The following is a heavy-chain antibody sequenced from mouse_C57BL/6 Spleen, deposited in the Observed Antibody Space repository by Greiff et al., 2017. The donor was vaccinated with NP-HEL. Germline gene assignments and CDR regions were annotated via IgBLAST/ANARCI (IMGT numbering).Heavy chain of an antibody. CDR2: IRNKANNHAT. J-gene: IGHJ2*01. CDR1: GFTFSDAW. V-gene: IGHV6-6*01. CDR3: TRGDGYDFDY. Sequence: EVQRVESGGGLVQPGGSMKLSCAASGFTFSDAWMDWVRQSPEKGLEWVAEIRNKANNHATYYAESVKGRFTISRDDSKSSVYLQMNSLRAEDTGIYYCTRGDGYDFDYWGQGTTLTVSS. D-gene: IGHD2-3*01.